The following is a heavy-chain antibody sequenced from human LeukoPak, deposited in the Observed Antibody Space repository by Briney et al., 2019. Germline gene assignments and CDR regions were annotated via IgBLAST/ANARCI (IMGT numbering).Heavy chain of an antibody. CDR3: ANTSPTVTSLFDY. V-gene: IGHV3-30*02. CDR1: GITFSSYG. D-gene: IGHD4-17*01. J-gene: IGHJ4*02. CDR2: IRYDGSNK. Sequence: GGSLRLSCAASGITFSSYGMHWVRQAQGKGLEWVAFIRYDGSNKYYADSVKGRFTISRDNSKNTLYLQMNSLRAEDTALYYCANTSPTVTSLFDYWGQGTLVTVSS.